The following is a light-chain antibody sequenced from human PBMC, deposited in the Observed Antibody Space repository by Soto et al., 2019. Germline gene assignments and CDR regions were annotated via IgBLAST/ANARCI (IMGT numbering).Light chain of an antibody. V-gene: IGLV2-14*01. CDR1: SRDVGNYIY. CDR3: TSYTTSSTYV. J-gene: IGLJ1*01. CDR2: EVS. Sequence: QSVLTQPASVSGSPGQSITISCTGTSRDVGNYIYVFWFQQHPGKAPKLIISEVSNRPSGVSSRFSGSKSGNTASLTISGLQAEDEAHYYCTSYTTSSTYVFGTGTKVTVL.